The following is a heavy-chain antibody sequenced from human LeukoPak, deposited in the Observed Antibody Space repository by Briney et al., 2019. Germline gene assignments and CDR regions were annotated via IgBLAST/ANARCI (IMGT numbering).Heavy chain of an antibody. J-gene: IGHJ3*02. Sequence: GGSLRLSCAASGFTFDDYGMSWVRQAPGKGLEWVSGINWNGGSTGYADSVKGRFTISRDNAKNSLYLQMNSLRAEDTAVYYCARDRDPGYNDSSGYRRVNAFDIWGQGTMVTVSS. CDR1: GFTFDDYG. CDR3: ARDRDPGYNDSSGYRRVNAFDI. V-gene: IGHV3-20*04. D-gene: IGHD3-22*01. CDR2: INWNGGST.